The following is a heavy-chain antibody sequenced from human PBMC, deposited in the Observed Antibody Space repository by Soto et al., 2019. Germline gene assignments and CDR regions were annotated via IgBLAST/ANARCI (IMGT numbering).Heavy chain of an antibody. D-gene: IGHD3-10*01. V-gene: IGHV4-34*01. CDR1: GGSFSGYY. CDR2: INRGGDT. J-gene: IGHJ4*02. CDR3: ARGYGSGNYYHY. Sequence: QVQLQQWGAGLLKPSETLSLTCAVYGGSFSGYYWSWIRQPPGKGLEWIGEINRGGDTAYNSSLKSRVTISVDTSNNRFSLKLSSVTAADTAVYFCARGYGSGNYYHYWGQGTLVTVSS.